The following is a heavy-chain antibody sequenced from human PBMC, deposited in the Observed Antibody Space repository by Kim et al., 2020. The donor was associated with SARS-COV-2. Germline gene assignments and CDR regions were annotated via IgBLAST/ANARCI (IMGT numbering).Heavy chain of an antibody. V-gene: IGHV1-3*01. D-gene: IGHD3-22*01. CDR3: ARDGNPAGLYYDSSGYPEFDY. Sequence: KFQGRVTITRDTSASTAYMELSSLRSEDTAVYYCARDGNPAGLYYDSSGYPEFDYWGQGTLVTVSS. J-gene: IGHJ4*02.